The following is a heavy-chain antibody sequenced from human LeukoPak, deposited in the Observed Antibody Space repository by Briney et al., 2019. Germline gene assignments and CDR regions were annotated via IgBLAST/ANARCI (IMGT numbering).Heavy chain of an antibody. D-gene: IGHD6-19*01. CDR2: IKQDGTEK. Sequence: PGGSLRLSCAASGLNIYTYWMSWVRQPPGKGPEWVANIKQDGTEKYYGESVRGRFTISRDNAKNSLYLQMDSLRAEDTAVYYCATDAVLFEHLGQGTLVTVSS. J-gene: IGHJ4*02. CDR3: ATDAVLFEH. CDR1: GLNIYTYW. V-gene: IGHV3-7*01.